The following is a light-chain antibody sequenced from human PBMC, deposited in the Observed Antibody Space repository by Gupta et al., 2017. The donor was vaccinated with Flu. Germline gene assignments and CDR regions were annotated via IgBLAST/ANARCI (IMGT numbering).Light chain of an antibody. V-gene: IGLV1-44*01. CDR3: AAWDDSLSVVV. CDR1: SSTLGTND. CDR2: SDN. Sequence: QSVLTQPPSASVTPGQRVTISCSGSSSTLGTNDVNWYQQVPGTAPKVLIYSDNQRPSGVPGRFSGSKSGTSASLAISGLQSEDEADYYCAAWDDSLSVVVFGGGTKLTVL. J-gene: IGLJ3*02.